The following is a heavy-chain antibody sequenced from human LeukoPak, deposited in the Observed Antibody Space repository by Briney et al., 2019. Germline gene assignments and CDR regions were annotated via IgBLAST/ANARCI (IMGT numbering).Heavy chain of an antibody. CDR3: AKSLRYFYGVDV. CDR1: GFTFNNYA. CDR2: IDARGDDT. D-gene: IGHD3-9*01. V-gene: IGHV3-23*01. Sequence: GGSLTLSCAASGFTFNNYAMTWVRQAPGKGLEWVSAIDARGDDTFYADFVRGRFTVSRDNVKNMVHLQMNSLRAEDSAFYYCAKSLRYFYGVDVGGRGTTVPVSS. J-gene: IGHJ6*04.